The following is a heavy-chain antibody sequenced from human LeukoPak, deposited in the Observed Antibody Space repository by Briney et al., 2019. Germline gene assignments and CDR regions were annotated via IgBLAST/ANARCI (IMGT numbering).Heavy chain of an antibody. CDR2: IIPILGIA. J-gene: IGHJ4*02. CDR1: GGTFSSYA. CDR3: ARDPKYDSSGYSDY. V-gene: IGHV1-69*04. D-gene: IGHD3-22*01. Sequence: GASVKVSCKASGGTFSSYAISWVRQAPGQGLEWMGRIIPILGIANYAQKFQGRVTITADKSTSTAYMELSSLRSEDTAVYYCARDPKYDSSGYSDYWGQGTLVTVSS.